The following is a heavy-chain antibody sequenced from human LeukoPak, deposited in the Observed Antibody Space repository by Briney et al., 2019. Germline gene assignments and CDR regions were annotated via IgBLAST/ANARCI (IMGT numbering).Heavy chain of an antibody. D-gene: IGHD3-3*01. V-gene: IGHV3-23*01. CDR2: ISGSGGST. J-gene: IGHJ4*02. Sequence: GGSLRLSCAASGFTFSSYAMSWVRQAPGKGLEWVSAISGSGGSTYYADSVKGRFTISRDNSKDTLYLQMNSLRAEDTAVYYCAKVRFGVVIIDFDYWGQGTLVTVSS. CDR3: AKVRFGVVIIDFDY. CDR1: GFTFSSYA.